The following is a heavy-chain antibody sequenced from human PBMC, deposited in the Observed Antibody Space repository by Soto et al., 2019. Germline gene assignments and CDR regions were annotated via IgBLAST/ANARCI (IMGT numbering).Heavy chain of an antibody. Sequence: QVQLVESGGGVVQPGRSLRLSCAASGFTFSSYAMHWVRQAPGKGLEWVAVISYDGSNKYYADSVKGRFTISRDNSKNTLNLKMNSLRAEDTAVYYCARAGSSSWLYDYGMDVWGQGTTVTVSS. CDR2: ISYDGSNK. V-gene: IGHV3-30-3*01. D-gene: IGHD6-13*01. J-gene: IGHJ6*02. CDR1: GFTFSSYA. CDR3: ARAGSSSWLYDYGMDV.